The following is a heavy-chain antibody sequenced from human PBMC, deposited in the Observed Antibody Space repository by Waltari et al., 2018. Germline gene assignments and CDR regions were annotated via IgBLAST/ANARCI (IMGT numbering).Heavy chain of an antibody. CDR2: IIPIYGTA. CDR3: ARSGRRYCNGGSCYYFDY. Sequence: QVQLVQSGAEVKKPGSSVTVSCKASGGTFSSYAISWVRQAPGQGLEWMGGIIPIYGTADYAQKFQGRVTITADESTSTAYMELSSLRSEDTAVYYCARSGRRYCNGGSCYYFDYWGQGTLVTVSS. V-gene: IGHV1-69*01. CDR1: GGTFSSYA. D-gene: IGHD2-15*01. J-gene: IGHJ4*02.